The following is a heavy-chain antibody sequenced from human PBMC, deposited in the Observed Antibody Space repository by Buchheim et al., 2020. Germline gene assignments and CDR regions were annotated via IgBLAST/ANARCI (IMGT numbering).Heavy chain of an antibody. J-gene: IGHJ6*02. CDR1: GFTFSDYY. CDR2: ISYDGSNK. CDR3: ARDYDYYYGMDV. V-gene: IGHV3-30-3*01. Sequence: QVQLVESGGGLVKPGGSLRLSCAASGFTFSDYYMSWIRQAPGKGLEWVAVISYDGSNKYYADSVKGRFTISRDNSKNTLYLQMNSLRAEDTAVYYCARDYDYYYGMDVWGQGTT.